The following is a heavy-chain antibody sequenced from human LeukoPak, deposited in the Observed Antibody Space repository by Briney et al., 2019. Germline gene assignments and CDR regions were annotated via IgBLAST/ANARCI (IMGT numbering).Heavy chain of an antibody. CDR2: INSDGSST. D-gene: IGHD2-2*01. CDR1: GFTFSSYW. CDR3: ARGPGWCSSTSCQAIDY. J-gene: IGHJ4*02. V-gene: IGHV3-74*01. Sequence: GGSLRLSCAASGFTFSSYWMHWARQAPGKGLVWVSRINSDGSSTSYADSVKGRFTISRDNAKNTLYLQMNSLRAEDTAVYYCARGPGWCSSTSCQAIDYWGQGTLVTVSS.